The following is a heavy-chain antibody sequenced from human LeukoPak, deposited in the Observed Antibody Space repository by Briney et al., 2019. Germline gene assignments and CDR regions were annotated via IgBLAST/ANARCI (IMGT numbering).Heavy chain of an antibody. CDR3: ARDNRKYYYDSSGYYYEDAFDI. CDR1: GFTFTSYA. CDR2: VSYDGSNK. V-gene: IGHV3-30-3*01. D-gene: IGHD3-22*01. Sequence: PGRSLTLSCAVSGFTFTSYAMHWVRQAPGKGLEWVAVVSYDGSNKDHADSVTGRFTISRDNSKNTLYLQMNSLRVEDTAVYYCARDNRKYYYDSSGYYYEDAFDIWGQGTMVTVSS. J-gene: IGHJ3*02.